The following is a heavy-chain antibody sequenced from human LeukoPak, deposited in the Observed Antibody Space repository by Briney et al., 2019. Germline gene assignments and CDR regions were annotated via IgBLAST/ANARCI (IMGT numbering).Heavy chain of an antibody. J-gene: IGHJ4*02. Sequence: ASVKVSCKASGYTFSSYGVTWVRQAPGQGLEWMGWISGDSDSTNYAQKFQDKVTMTTATYTNTAYLELRSLTSDDSAIYYCARGRIYYDGSGHYYPDYWGQGTLLTVSS. D-gene: IGHD3-22*01. CDR2: ISGDSDST. CDR1: GYTFSSYG. V-gene: IGHV1-18*01. CDR3: ARGRIYYDGSGHYYPDY.